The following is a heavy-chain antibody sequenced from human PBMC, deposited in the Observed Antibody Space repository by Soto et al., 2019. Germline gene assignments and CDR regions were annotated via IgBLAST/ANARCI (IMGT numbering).Heavy chain of an antibody. V-gene: IGHV3-30-3*01. Sequence: PGGSLRLSCAASGFTFSSYAMHWVRQAPGKGLEWVAVISYDGSNKYYADSVKGRFTISRDNSKNTLYLQMNSLRAEDTAVYYCASTMVRGAIYGMDVWGQGTTVTVSS. D-gene: IGHD3-10*01. CDR1: GFTFSSYA. J-gene: IGHJ6*02. CDR3: ASTMVRGAIYGMDV. CDR2: ISYDGSNK.